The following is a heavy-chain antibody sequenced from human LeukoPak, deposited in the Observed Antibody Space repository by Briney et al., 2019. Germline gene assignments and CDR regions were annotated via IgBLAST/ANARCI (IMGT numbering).Heavy chain of an antibody. J-gene: IGHJ4*02. V-gene: IGHV1-69*02. CDR2: IIPILGIA. CDR3: ARVPDYCGGDCPLDY. Sequence: ASVKVSCKASGGTFSSYTISWVRQAPGQGLEWMGRIIPILGIANYAQKFQGRVTITADKSTSTAYMELSSLRSEDTAVYYCARVPDYCGGDCPLDYWGQGTLVTVSS. CDR1: GGTFSSYT. D-gene: IGHD2-21*01.